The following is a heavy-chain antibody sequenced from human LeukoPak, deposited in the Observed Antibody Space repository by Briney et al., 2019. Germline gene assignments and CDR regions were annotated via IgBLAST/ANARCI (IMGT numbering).Heavy chain of an antibody. J-gene: IGHJ4*02. CDR3: TRDHCRGDNCPSFDY. Sequence: GASVKVSCKPSGYTFTSFGISWVRQAPGQGLEWMGWIGAYNGDTNYAQKFQGRVTMTTDTSTSTAYMDLRSLRSDDTAVYYCTRDHCRGDNCPSFDYWGQGTLVTVFS. CDR1: GYTFTSFG. V-gene: IGHV1-18*04. D-gene: IGHD2-15*01. CDR2: IGAYNGDT.